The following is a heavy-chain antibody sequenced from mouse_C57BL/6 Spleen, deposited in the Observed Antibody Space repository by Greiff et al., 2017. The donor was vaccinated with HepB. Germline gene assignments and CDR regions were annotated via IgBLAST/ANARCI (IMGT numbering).Heavy chain of an antibody. J-gene: IGHJ3*01. Sequence: QGQLQQSGAELVRPGASVRLSCKASGYTFTDYYINWVKQRPGQGLEWIARMYPGSGNTYYNEKFKGKATLTAEKSSSTAYMQLSSLTSEDSAVYFCAREGNWDGTWFAYWGQGTLVTVSA. D-gene: IGHD4-1*01. CDR2: MYPGSGNT. CDR1: GYTFTDYY. V-gene: IGHV1-76*01. CDR3: AREGNWDGTWFAY.